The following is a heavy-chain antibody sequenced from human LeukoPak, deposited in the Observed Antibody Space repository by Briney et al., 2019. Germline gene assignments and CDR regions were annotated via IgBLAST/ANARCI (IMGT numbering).Heavy chain of an antibody. V-gene: IGHV1-2*04. D-gene: IGHD3-10*01. CDR2: INPNSGGT. CDR3: ARDEDNYYGSGSYFDY. Sequence: ASVKVSCKASGYTFTGYYMHWVRQAPGQGLEWMGWINPNSGGTNYAQKFQGWVTMTRDTSISTAYMELSRLRSDDTAVYYCARDEDNYYGSGSYFDYWGQGTLVTVSS. CDR1: GYTFTGYY. J-gene: IGHJ4*02.